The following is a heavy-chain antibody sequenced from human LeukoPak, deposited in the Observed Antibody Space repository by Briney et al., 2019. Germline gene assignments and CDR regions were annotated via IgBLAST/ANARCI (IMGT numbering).Heavy chain of an antibody. V-gene: IGHV5-51*01. Sequence: SGESLKISCKGSGYSFTSYWIGWVRQMPGKGLEWMGIICPADSDTRYNPSFQGQVTISADKSISTAYLQWSSLKASDTAKYYCARLGPWPIDYWGQGTLVTVSS. D-gene: IGHD5-12*01. CDR1: GYSFTSYW. CDR3: ARLGPWPIDY. J-gene: IGHJ4*02. CDR2: ICPADSDT.